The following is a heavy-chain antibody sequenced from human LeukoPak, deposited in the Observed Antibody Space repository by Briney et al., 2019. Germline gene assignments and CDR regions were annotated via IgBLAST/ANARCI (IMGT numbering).Heavy chain of an antibody. CDR3: ARSRGLAGAATVIDY. CDR1: GASIRSYF. Sequence: PSETLSLTCSVSGASIRSYFWSWIRQSPGQGLEWIGYVYNSGITDYNPSLKSRLTISVDTSKNQFSLKLSSMTAADTAVYYCARSRGLAGAATVIDYWGQGTLVTVSS. J-gene: IGHJ4*02. CDR2: VYNSGIT. V-gene: IGHV4-59*08. D-gene: IGHD6-25*01.